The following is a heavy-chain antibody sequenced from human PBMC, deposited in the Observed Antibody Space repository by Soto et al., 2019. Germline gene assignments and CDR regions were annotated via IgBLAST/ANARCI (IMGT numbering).Heavy chain of an antibody. D-gene: IGHD2-21*01. CDR3: ARAGGDGYNLDYYYGMDV. Sequence: SMKVSCKASGVTFSSYAISGVRQAPLQVLEWMGGIIPIFGTANYAQKFQGRVTITADESTSTAYMELSSLRSEDTAVYYCARAGGDGYNLDYYYGMDVWGQGTTVTVS. J-gene: IGHJ6*02. CDR1: GVTFSSYA. CDR2: IIPIFGTA. V-gene: IGHV1-69*13.